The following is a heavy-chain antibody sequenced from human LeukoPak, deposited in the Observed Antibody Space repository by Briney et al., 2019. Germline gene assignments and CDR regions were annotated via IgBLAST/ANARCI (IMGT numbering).Heavy chain of an antibody. CDR1: GFTFSDYY. D-gene: IGHD5-24*01. CDR3: ARGIIVEMATEGFDY. J-gene: IGHJ4*02. Sequence: GGSLRLSCATSGFTFSDYYMSWIRQAPGKGLEWVSYISSSGSTIYYADSVKGRFTISRDNAKNSLYLQMNSLRAEDTAVYYCARGIIVEMATEGFDYWGQGTLVTVSS. V-gene: IGHV3-11*01. CDR2: ISSSGSTI.